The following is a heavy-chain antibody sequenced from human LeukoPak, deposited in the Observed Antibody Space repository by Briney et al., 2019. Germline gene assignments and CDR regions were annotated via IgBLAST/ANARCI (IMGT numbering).Heavy chain of an antibody. CDR2: ISDSGDTT. CDR1: GFAFSSQA. V-gene: IGHV3-23*01. Sequence: GGSLRLSCAASGFAFSSQAMGWVRQAPGKGLEWVAVISDSGDTTYHADSVKGRFTISRDNSKNTLYLQTNSLRAEDTALYYCAKDARRTNGWYFFDHWGQGTLVTVSS. CDR3: AKDARRTNGWYFFDH. D-gene: IGHD6-19*01. J-gene: IGHJ4*02.